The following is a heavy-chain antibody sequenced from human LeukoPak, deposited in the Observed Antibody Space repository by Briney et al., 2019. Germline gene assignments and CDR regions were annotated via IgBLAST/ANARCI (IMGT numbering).Heavy chain of an antibody. CDR1: GFTFSSYS. Sequence: PGGSLRLSCAASGFTFSSYSMNWVRQAPGKGLEWVSSISSSSSYIYYADSVKGRFTISRDNAKNSLYLQMNSLRAEDTAVYYCARDRLAPLAVAGEFDYWGQGTLVTVSS. CDR3: ARDRLAPLAVAGEFDY. V-gene: IGHV3-21*01. J-gene: IGHJ4*02. D-gene: IGHD6-19*01. CDR2: ISSSSSYI.